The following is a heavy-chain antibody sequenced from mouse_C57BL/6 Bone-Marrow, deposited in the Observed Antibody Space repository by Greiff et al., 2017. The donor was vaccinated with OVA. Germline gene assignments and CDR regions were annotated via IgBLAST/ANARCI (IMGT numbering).Heavy chain of an antibody. CDR2: INPDSSTI. V-gene: IGHV4-1*01. J-gene: IGHJ1*03. Sequence: EVQVVESGGGLVQPGGSLKLSCAASGIDFSSYWMSWVRRAPGKGLEWIGEINPDSSTINYAPSLKDKFIISRDNAKKTLYLQMSKVRSEDTALYYCARRIYWYFDVWGTGTTVTVSS. CDR1: GIDFSSYW. CDR3: ARRIYWYFDV.